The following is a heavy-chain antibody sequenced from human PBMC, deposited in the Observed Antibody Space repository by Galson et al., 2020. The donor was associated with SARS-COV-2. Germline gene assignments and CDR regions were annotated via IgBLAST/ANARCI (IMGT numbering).Heavy chain of an antibody. V-gene: IGHV4-4*09. CDR1: GGSISGFC. CDR2: FCNSGST. Sequence: SETLSLTCTVSGGSISGFCWSWIRQPPGKGLEWIGYFCNSGSTNYNPSLKSRVTMTTDTSKNQFSLMLTSVTAADTAVYFCARRPSRTPPDHWGQGTLVTVSS. J-gene: IGHJ4*02. D-gene: IGHD2-15*01. CDR3: ARRPSRTPPDH.